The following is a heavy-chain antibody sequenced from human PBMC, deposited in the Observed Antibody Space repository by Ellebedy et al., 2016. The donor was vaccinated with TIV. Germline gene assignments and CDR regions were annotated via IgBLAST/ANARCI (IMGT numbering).Heavy chain of an antibody. CDR1: GYTFTGYH. D-gene: IGHD3-3*01. Sequence: AASVKVSCKASGYTFTGYHMHWVRQAPGQGLEWMAIINPSGGSTTYAQKFQGRVIMTRDTSTSTVYMELSSLRSEDTAVYYCARGLKPDYDIWSGPVYYYYYGMDGWGQGTTVTVFS. V-gene: IGHV1-46*01. CDR3: ARGLKPDYDIWSGPVYYYYYGMDG. CDR2: INPSGGST. J-gene: IGHJ6*02.